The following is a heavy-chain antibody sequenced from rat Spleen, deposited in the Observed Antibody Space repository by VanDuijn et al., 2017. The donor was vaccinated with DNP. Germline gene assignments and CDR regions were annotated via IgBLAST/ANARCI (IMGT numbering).Heavy chain of an antibody. D-gene: IGHD5-1*01. CDR1: GLTFSDYA. Sequence: EVQLVESGGGLVQPGGSLKLSCAASGLTFSDYAMAWVRQAPKKGLEWVATISYDGSRTYYRDSVKGRFTISRDNAKSTLYLQMDSLRSEDTATYYCAKQLGDFDYWGQGVMVTVSS. CDR2: ISYDGSRT. V-gene: IGHV5-7*01. J-gene: IGHJ2*01. CDR3: AKQLGDFDY.